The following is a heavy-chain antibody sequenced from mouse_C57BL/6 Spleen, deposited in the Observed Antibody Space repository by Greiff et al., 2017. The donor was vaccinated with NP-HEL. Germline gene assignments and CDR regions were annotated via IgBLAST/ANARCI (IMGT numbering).Heavy chain of an antibody. D-gene: IGHD1-1*01. V-gene: IGHV1-53*01. CDR3: ARSLITTVVAHWYFDV. Sequence: VQLQQPGTELVKPGASVKLSCKASGYTFTSYWMHWVKQRPGQGLEWIGNINPSNGGTNYNEKFKSKATLTVDKSSSTAYMQLSSLTSEDSAVYYCARSLITTVVAHWYFDVWGTGTTVTVSS. CDR1: GYTFTSYW. CDR2: INPSNGGT. J-gene: IGHJ1*03.